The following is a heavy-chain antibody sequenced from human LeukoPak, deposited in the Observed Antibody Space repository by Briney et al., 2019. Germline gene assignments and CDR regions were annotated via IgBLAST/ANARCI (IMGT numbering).Heavy chain of an antibody. D-gene: IGHD2-8*01. V-gene: IGHV4-39*01. Sequence: SETLSLXCTVSGGSISSSSYYWDWIRQPPGKGLEWIGSIYYSGSTYYNPSLKSRVTISVDTSKNQFSLKLSSVTAADTAVYYCATRNVLMVYAIDYWGQGTLVTVSS. CDR1: GGSISSSSYY. CDR2: IYYSGST. CDR3: ATRNVLMVYAIDY. J-gene: IGHJ4*02.